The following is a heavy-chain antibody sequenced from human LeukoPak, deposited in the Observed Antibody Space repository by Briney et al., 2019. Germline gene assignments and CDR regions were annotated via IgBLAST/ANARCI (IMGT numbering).Heavy chain of an antibody. D-gene: IGHD6-19*01. J-gene: IGHJ4*02. V-gene: IGHV3-13*01. CDR1: GFTFIDYD. Sequence: GGSLRLSYAASGFTFIDYDMHWVRQVIGKGLEWVSTIGIRGDTRYSGSVKGRFTISRENAESSLYLQMNSLRAEDTAVYYCARGGIQVSGIDEFDYWGQGTLVTVSS. CDR3: ARGGIQVSGIDEFDY. CDR2: IGIRGDT.